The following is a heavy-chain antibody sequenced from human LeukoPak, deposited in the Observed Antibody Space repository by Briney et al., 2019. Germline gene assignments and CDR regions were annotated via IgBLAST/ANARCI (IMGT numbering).Heavy chain of an antibody. CDR1: GYTFTSYG. Sequence: ASVKVSCKASGYTFTSYGISWVRQAPGQGLEWMGWISAYNGNTNYAQKLQGRVTMTTDTSTSTAYMELRSLRSDDTAVYYCASSDDYYGSGRSLDYWGQGTLVTVSS. CDR2: ISAYNGNT. J-gene: IGHJ4*02. D-gene: IGHD3-10*01. V-gene: IGHV1-18*01. CDR3: ASSDDYYGSGRSLDY.